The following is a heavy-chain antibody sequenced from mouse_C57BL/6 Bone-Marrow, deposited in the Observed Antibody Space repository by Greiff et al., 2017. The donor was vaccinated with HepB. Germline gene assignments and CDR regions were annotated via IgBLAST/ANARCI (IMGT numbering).Heavy chain of an antibody. J-gene: IGHJ2*01. V-gene: IGHV1-5*01. CDR2: SYPGNSDT. D-gene: IGHD1-1*01. Sequence: EVQLQQSGTVLARPGASVKMSCKTSGYTFTSYWMHWVKQRPGQGLEWIGASYPGNSDTSYNQKFKGKAKLTAVTSASTASMELSCLTNEDSSGYYCTRLSSTVPGFFDYWGQGTTLTVSS. CDR3: TRLSSTVPGFFDY. CDR1: GYTFTSYW.